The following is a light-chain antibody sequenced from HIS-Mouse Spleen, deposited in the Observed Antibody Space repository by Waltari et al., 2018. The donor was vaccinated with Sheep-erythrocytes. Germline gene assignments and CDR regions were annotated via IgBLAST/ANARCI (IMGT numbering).Light chain of an antibody. CDR1: KLGEKY. Sequence: SSELTQPPSVSVSPGHTASIPCSGDKLGEKYACWYQQKPGQSPVLVIYQDTKRPSGIPGRFSGSNSGTTATLTISGTQAMDEADYYCQAWDSSIVVFGGGTKLTVL. V-gene: IGLV3-1*01. J-gene: IGLJ2*01. CDR3: QAWDSSIVV. CDR2: QDT.